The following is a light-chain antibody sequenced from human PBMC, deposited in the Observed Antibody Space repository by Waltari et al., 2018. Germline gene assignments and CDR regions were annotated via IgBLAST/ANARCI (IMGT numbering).Light chain of an antibody. CDR1: SNDVGGFDY. CDR3: SSFAGSSQML. CDR2: EVS. V-gene: IGLV2-8*01. Sequence: QSALTQPPSASGSPGQSVTIHCTGTSNDVGGFDYVPWYQQHPGKVPRLMIYEVSKRPSGVPDRFSGSKSGNTASLTVSGLQVEDEADYYCSSFAGSSQMLFGGGTKLTVL. J-gene: IGLJ2*01.